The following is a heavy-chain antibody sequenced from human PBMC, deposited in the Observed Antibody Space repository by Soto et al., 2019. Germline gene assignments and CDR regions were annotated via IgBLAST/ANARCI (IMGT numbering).Heavy chain of an antibody. V-gene: IGHV5-51*01. CDR1: GYSFASHW. CDR3: ARYSGSYWHYLDF. J-gene: IGHJ4*02. D-gene: IGHD1-26*01. Sequence: SGESLKISCKGSGYSFASHWVAWVRQMPEKGLEWIGTIYPGDSDTKYSSAFRGHVTISADTSVSTAYLQWRSLEATDSAIYYCARYSGSYWHYLDFWGQGTLATVSS. CDR2: IYPGDSDT.